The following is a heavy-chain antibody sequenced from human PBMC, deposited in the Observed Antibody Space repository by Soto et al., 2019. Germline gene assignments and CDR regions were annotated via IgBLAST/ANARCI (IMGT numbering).Heavy chain of an antibody. V-gene: IGHV2-5*02. J-gene: IGHJ4*02. CDR2: LYWDGDI. D-gene: IGHD6-19*01. CDR1: GFSLSTSGVG. CDR3: AHGSGWLFDC. Sequence: QITLKESGPTLVKPTQTLTLTCAFSGFSLSTSGVGVGWIRQPPGKALEWLALLYWDGDIRYSPSLRSRLTLTKDTSKNQVVLTMTNMDPVDTATYYCAHGSGWLFDCWGQGTLVTVSS.